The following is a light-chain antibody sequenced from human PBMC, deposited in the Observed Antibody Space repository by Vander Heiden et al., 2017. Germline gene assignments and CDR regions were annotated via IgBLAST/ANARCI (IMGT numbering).Light chain of an antibody. V-gene: IGLV2-14*03. CDR2: DVT. CDR3: SSYTSNNLEV. Sequence: QSPLPPPASLTGSPGQSLPISCTGTSSDVGLYNDVSWYQQHPGKVPKLMSDDVTHRPSGVSNRFSGSKSGNTASLTIAGLQAEDEADYYCSSYTSNNLEVFGAGTKVTVL. J-gene: IGLJ1*01. CDR1: SSDVGLYND.